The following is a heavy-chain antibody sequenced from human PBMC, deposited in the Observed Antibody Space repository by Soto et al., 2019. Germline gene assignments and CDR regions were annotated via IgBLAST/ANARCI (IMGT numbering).Heavy chain of an antibody. Sequence: SLKISCAASGFTFDDYAMHWVRQAPGKGLEWVSGISWNSGSIGYADSVKGRFTISRDNAKNSLYLQMNSLRAEDTALYYCAKDIGYSSSWYFDYWGQGTLVTVSS. CDR1: GFTFDDYA. V-gene: IGHV3-9*01. CDR2: ISWNSGSI. J-gene: IGHJ4*02. D-gene: IGHD6-13*01. CDR3: AKDIGYSSSWYFDY.